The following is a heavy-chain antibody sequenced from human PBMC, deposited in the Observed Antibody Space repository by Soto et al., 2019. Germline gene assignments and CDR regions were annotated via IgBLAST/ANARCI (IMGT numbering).Heavy chain of an antibody. CDR3: TKGTPDDHTHEA. CDR1: GSTFSSYA. CDR2: ISGSGART. Sequence: GSLRLSCAASGSTFSSYAMSCVIHAPGKGLEWVSGISGSGARTSSGESVKGRFTISRDNSKNTLYVQMNSLRAEDTAVYHSTKGTPDDHTHEAWCQGALVTASS. V-gene: IGHV3-23*01. D-gene: IGHD2-2*01. J-gene: IGHJ5*02.